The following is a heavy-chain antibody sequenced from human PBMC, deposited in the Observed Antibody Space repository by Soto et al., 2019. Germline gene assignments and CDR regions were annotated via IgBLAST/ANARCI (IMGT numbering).Heavy chain of an antibody. D-gene: IGHD3-22*01. CDR3: AAGRYDYYDSSGYRYFDY. Sequence: SVKVSCKASGFTFTSSAVQWVRQARGQRLEWIGWIVVGSGDTNYAQKFQERVTITRDMSTSTAYMELSSLRSEDTAVYYCAAGRYDYYDSSGYRYFDYWGQGTLVTVSS. CDR2: IVVGSGDT. CDR1: GFTFTSSA. J-gene: IGHJ4*02. V-gene: IGHV1-58*01.